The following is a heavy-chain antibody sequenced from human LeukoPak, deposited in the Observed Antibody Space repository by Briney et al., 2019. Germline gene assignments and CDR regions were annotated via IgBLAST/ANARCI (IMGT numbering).Heavy chain of an antibody. CDR1: GGSSSGYY. D-gene: IGHD1-20*01. J-gene: IGHJ4*02. CDR3: ARHNLAPFDY. CDR2: INHSGST. V-gene: IGHV4-34*01. Sequence: SETLSLTCAVYGGSSSGYYWSWIRQPPGKGLEWIGEINHSGSTNYNPSLKSRVTISVDTSKNQFSLKLSSVTAADTAVYYCARHNLAPFDYWGQGTLVTVYS.